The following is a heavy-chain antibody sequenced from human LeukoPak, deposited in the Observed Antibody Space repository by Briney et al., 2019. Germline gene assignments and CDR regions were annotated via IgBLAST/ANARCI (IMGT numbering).Heavy chain of an antibody. J-gene: IGHJ4*02. V-gene: IGHV4-59*08. D-gene: IGHD1-14*01. Sequence: SETLSLTCTVSGGSISSYYWSWIRQPPGKGLEWIGYIYYSGSTYYNPSLKSRVTISVDTSKNQFSLKLSSVTAADTAVYYCARGLETVDYWGQGTLVTVSS. CDR1: GGSISSYY. CDR3: ARGLETVDY. CDR2: IYYSGST.